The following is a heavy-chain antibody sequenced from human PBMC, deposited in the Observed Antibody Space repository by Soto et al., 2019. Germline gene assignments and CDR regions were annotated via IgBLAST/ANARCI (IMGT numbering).Heavy chain of an antibody. V-gene: IGHV3-11*01. CDR3: AREVRTSGWFRRLDS. D-gene: IGHD6-19*01. J-gene: IGHJ4*02. CDR2: ISGGGSTT. Sequence: QVHLVESGGGLVKPGGSLRLSCAVSGFTFNDYYMSWFRQAPGKGLEWISYISGGGSTTYHADSVRGRFTISRDNAKNSLFLQMNSLRVDDTAVYYCAREVRTSGWFRRLDSWGQGILVTVSS. CDR1: GFTFNDYY.